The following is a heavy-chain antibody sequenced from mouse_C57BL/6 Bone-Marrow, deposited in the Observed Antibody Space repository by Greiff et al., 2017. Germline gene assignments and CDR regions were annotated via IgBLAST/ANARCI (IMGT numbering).Heavy chain of an antibody. CDR1: GFTFSSYA. D-gene: IGHD1-1*01. CDR3: ARDHYYGSSYGFAY. J-gene: IGHJ3*01. V-gene: IGHV5-4*01. CDR2: ISDGGSYT. Sequence: EVQLVESGGGLVKPGGSLKLSCAASGFTFSSYAMSWVRQTPEKRLEWVATISDGGSYTYYPDNVKGRFTISRDNAKNNLYLQMSHLTSEDTAMYYCARDHYYGSSYGFAYWGQGTLVTVSA.